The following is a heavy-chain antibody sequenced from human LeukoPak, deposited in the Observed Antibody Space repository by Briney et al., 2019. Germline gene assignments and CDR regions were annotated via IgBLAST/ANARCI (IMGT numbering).Heavy chain of an antibody. CDR2: INPNSGGT. CDR3: AREGDPTYYDILTGYSVRSGNYYYYYGMDV. Sequence: ASVKVSCKASGYTFTGYYTHWVRQAPGQGLEWMGWINPNSGGTNYAQKFQGRVTMTRDTSISTAYMELSRLRSDDTAVYYCAREGDPTYYDILTGYSVRSGNYYYYYGMDVWGQGTTVTVSS. J-gene: IGHJ6*02. V-gene: IGHV1-2*02. D-gene: IGHD3-9*01. CDR1: GYTFTGYY.